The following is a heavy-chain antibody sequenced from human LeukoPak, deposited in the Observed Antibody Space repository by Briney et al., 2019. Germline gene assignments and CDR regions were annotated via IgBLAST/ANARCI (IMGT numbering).Heavy chain of an antibody. V-gene: IGHV3-48*03. CDR2: ISSSGSTI. Sequence: GGSLRLSCAAYGFSFSSYEMNWVRQAPGKGLEWVSHISSSGSTIYYADSVKGRFTISRDNAKNSMYLQMNSLRAEDTAVYYCARDYCSGASCYSGFDYWGQGTLVTVSS. J-gene: IGHJ4*02. D-gene: IGHD2-15*01. CDR1: GFSFSSYE. CDR3: ARDYCSGASCYSGFDY.